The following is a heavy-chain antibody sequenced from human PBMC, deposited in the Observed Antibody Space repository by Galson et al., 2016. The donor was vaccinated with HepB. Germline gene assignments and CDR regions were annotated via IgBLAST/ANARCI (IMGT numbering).Heavy chain of an antibody. CDR1: GYTFTSYY. J-gene: IGHJ6*02. D-gene: IGHD1-7*01. V-gene: IGHV1-46*03. Sequence: SVKVSCKASGYTFTSYYMHWVRQAPGQGLEWMGIINPSGGGTSYAQKFQGRVTMTRDTSTSTVYMGLSSLRSEDTALYYCARERKLELDYYYYYGMDVWGQGTTVTVSS. CDR2: INPSGGGT. CDR3: ARERKLELDYYYYYGMDV.